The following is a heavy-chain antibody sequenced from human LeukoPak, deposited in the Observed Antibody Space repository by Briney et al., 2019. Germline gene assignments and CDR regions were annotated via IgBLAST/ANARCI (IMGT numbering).Heavy chain of an antibody. Sequence: PSETLSLSCAVYGGSFSGYYWSWIRQPPGKGLEWIGRIYYSGSTYYNPSLRSRVTISVDTSKNQFSLKLSSVTASDTAVYYCARDIGITFDPWGQGTLVTVSS. CDR3: ARDIGITFDP. D-gene: IGHD3-10*01. J-gene: IGHJ5*02. CDR2: IYYSGST. V-gene: IGHV4-34*01. CDR1: GGSFSGYY.